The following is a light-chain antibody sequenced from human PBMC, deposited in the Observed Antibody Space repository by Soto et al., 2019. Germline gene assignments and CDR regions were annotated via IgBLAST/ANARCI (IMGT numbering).Light chain of an antibody. CDR3: QQLNSFPFI. Sequence: DIQLTQSPSFLSASVGDRVTITCRASQAIDTYLAWYQQKPGKAPKLLIYAASLLQSGVPSRFSVSGTGTEFTLTINSLQPEDFASYYCQQLNSFPFIFGRGTRLVIK. CDR2: AAS. CDR1: QAIDTY. J-gene: IGKJ5*01. V-gene: IGKV1-9*01.